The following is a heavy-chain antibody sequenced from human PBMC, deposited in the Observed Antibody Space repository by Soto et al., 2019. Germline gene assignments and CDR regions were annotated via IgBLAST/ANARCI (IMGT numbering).Heavy chain of an antibody. J-gene: IGHJ6*02. V-gene: IGHV3-23*01. CDR3: ANMVTIYSGMDV. D-gene: IGHD2-21*02. Sequence: GGSLRLSCAASGFTFSSYAMSWVRQAPGKGLEWVSAISGSGGSTYYADSVKGRFTISRDNSKNTLYLQMNSLRAEDTAVYYCANMVTIYSGMDVWGQGTTVTVSS. CDR2: ISGSGGST. CDR1: GFTFSSYA.